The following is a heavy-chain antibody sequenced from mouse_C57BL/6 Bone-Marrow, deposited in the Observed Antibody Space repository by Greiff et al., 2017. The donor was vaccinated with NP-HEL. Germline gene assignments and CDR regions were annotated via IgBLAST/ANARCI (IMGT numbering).Heavy chain of an antibody. CDR3: ARNSDYYGSSTWFAY. Sequence: QVQLQQSGAELVRPGTSVKVSCKASGYAFTNYLIEWVKQRPGQGLEWIGVINPGSGGTNYNEKFKGKATLTADKSSSTAYMQLSSLTSEDSAVYFCARNSDYYGSSTWFAYWGQGTLVTVSA. V-gene: IGHV1-54*01. CDR1: GYAFTNYL. J-gene: IGHJ3*01. D-gene: IGHD1-1*01. CDR2: INPGSGGT.